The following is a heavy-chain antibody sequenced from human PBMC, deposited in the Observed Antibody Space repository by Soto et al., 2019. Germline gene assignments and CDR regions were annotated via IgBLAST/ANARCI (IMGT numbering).Heavy chain of an antibody. J-gene: IGHJ5*02. V-gene: IGHV4-31*03. D-gene: IGHD5-18*01. CDR1: GGFISSGGYS. Sequence: QVQLQESGPGLVKPSQTLSLTCTVSGGFISSGGYSWSWIRQDPGKGLEWIGYIYYSGSTYYNPSLNGRLTMSVDTSKNQFSLMLSSVTAADTAVYYCARGYNPGWFDPWGQGTLVTVSS. CDR3: ARGYNPGWFDP. CDR2: IYYSGST.